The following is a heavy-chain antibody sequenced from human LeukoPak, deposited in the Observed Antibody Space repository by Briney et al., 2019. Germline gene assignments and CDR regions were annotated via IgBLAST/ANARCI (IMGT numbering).Heavy chain of an antibody. V-gene: IGHV4-39*02. CDR3: ARRVGFYGSGSLNYFDP. D-gene: IGHD3-10*01. J-gene: IGHJ5*01. CDR2: IFRTGST. Sequence: SETLSLTCTVSGGSISSSSYYWGWIRQPPGKGLEWIGSIFRTGSTYYTASLKSRVSISVDTSKNHFVLNLTSVAAADMAVYFCARRVGFYGSGSLNYFDPWGQGILVSVSS. CDR1: GGSISSSSYY.